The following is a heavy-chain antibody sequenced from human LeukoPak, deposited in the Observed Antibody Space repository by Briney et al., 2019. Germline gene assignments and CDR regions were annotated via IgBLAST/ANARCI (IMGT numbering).Heavy chain of an antibody. CDR1: GYTFTSYY. J-gene: IGHJ3*02. Sequence: ASVKVSCKASGYTFTSYYMHWVRQAPGQGLEWMGIINPSGGSTSYAQKFQGRVTMTRDMSTSTVYMELSSLRSEDTAVYYCARVYCSGGSCYLYAFDIWGQGTMVTVSS. CDR3: ARVYCSGGSCYLYAFDI. CDR2: INPSGGST. V-gene: IGHV1-46*01. D-gene: IGHD2-15*01.